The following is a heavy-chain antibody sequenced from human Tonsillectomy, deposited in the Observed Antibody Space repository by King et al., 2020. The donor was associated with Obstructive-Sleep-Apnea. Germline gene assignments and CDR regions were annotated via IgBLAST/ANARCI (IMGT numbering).Heavy chain of an antibody. Sequence: VQLVESGGGLVQPGGSLRLSCAASGFTVWRYGMSWVRQAPGKGLEWVSSISGNGGNTYYADSVKGRFTISRDNSKNKLYMRMNSLRAEDTAIYYCAKNPFYEVVAGVRGWFDPWGQGTLVTVSS. D-gene: IGHD2-15*01. CDR3: AKNPFYEVVAGVRGWFDP. V-gene: IGHV3-23*04. J-gene: IGHJ5*02. CDR2: ISGNGGNT. CDR1: GFTVWRYG.